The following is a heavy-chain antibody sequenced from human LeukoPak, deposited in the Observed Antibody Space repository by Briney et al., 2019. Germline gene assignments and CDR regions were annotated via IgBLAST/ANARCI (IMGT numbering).Heavy chain of an antibody. CDR2: IIPIFGTA. V-gene: IGHV1-69*05. CDR1: RYTFITYD. Sequence: GASVKVSCKASRYTFITYDIIWVRQAAGQGLEWMGGIIPIFGTANYAQKFQGRVTITTDESTSTAYMELSSLRSEDTAVYYCARDTTYYDYVWGSYRFGYFDYWGQGTLVTVSS. D-gene: IGHD3-16*02. CDR3: ARDTTYYDYVWGSYRFGYFDY. J-gene: IGHJ4*02.